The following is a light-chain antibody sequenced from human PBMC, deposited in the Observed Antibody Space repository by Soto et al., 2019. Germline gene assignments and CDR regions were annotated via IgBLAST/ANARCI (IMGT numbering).Light chain of an antibody. CDR2: GAS. CDR1: QRVSTTT. CDR3: QQYGSSPRT. Sequence: EIVLTQSPGTLSLFPGERATFSCRASQRVSTTTLAWYQQKPGQAPRLLIYGASSRATGIPDRFSGSGSGTDFTLTISRLEPEDSAVYYCQQYGSSPRTFGQGTKVEI. J-gene: IGKJ1*01. V-gene: IGKV3-20*01.